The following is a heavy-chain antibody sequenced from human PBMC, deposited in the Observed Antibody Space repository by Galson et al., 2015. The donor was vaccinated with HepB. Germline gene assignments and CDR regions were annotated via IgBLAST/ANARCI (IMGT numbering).Heavy chain of an antibody. CDR2: IYSGGST. Sequence: SLRLSCAASGFTVSNNYMSWVRQAPGKGLEWVSVIYSGGSTYYADSVKGRFTISRDNSKNTLYLQMNSLRAEDTAVYYCARAPGVVAPLDYWGQGTLVTVSS. CDR1: GFTVSNNY. D-gene: IGHD5-12*01. CDR3: ARAPGVVAPLDY. V-gene: IGHV3-53*01. J-gene: IGHJ4*02.